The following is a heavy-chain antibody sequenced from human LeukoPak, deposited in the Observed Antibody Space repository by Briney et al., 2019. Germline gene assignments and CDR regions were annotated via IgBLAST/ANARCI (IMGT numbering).Heavy chain of an antibody. CDR3: ARDSLTMIVGRQKRGLDY. Sequence: GGSLRLSCAASGFTFDDYGMSWVRQAPGKGLEWVSGINWNGGSTGYADSVKGRFTISRDNAKNSLYLQMNSLRAEDTAVYYCARDSLTMIVGRQKRGLDYWGQGTLVTVSS. CDR2: INWNGGST. D-gene: IGHD3-22*01. CDR1: GFTFDDYG. J-gene: IGHJ4*02. V-gene: IGHV3-20*04.